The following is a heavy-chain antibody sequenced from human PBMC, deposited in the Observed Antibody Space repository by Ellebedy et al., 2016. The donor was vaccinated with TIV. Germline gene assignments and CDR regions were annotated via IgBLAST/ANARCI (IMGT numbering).Heavy chain of an antibody. D-gene: IGHD2-2*02. CDR2: IYYSGST. Sequence: SETLSLTXTVSGGSISSSSYYWGWIRQPPGKGLEWIGSIYYSGSTYYNPSLKSRVTISVDTSKNQFSLKLSSVTAADTAVYYCATPNCSSTSCYRGAGGMDVWGQGTTVTVSS. CDR3: ATPNCSSTSCYRGAGGMDV. CDR1: GGSISSSSYY. J-gene: IGHJ6*02. V-gene: IGHV4-39*01.